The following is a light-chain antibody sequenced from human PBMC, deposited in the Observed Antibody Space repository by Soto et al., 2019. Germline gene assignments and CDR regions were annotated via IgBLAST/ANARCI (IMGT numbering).Light chain of an antibody. CDR1: QTVSSN. J-gene: IGKJ1*01. CDR2: GAS. Sequence: EIVMTQSPGTLSVSPGERATLSCRASQTVSSNVAWYQQKPGQAPRLLIYGASTRATGIPARFSGSGSGTEFTLTISSLQSEDFAVYYCQQYNNWPPRTFGQGTKVDIK. V-gene: IGKV3-15*01. CDR3: QQYNNWPPRT.